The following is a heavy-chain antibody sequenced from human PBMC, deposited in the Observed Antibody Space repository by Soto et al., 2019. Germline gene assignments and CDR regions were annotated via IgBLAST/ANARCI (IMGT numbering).Heavy chain of an antibody. J-gene: IGHJ6*02. Sequence: GGSLRLSCAASGFTLSRYAMHWVRQAPGKGLEWVALISYDGRNQYYADSVKGRITVSRDNSKNTLSLTLSSVRSGEXAIYYCANDTGDNGWYQYGMAVWGXGTTVTVSS. V-gene: IGHV3-30*18. D-gene: IGHD6-19*01. CDR1: GFTLSRYA. CDR3: ANDTGDNGWYQYGMAV. CDR2: ISYDGRNQ.